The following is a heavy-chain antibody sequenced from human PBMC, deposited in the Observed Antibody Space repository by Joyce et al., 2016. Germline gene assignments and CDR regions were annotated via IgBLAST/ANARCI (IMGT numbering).Heavy chain of an antibody. CDR1: GYTLTDYW. CDR3: ARHVPVAGYYDF. V-gene: IGHV5-51*01. J-gene: IGHJ4*02. Sequence: EVQLVQSGPEAKKPGESLKISCTTSGYTLTDYWIGGVRQMPGKGLEWMGISHLGDSETKYSPSCQGQVTFSADRSISTAYLQWTSLKSSDTAIYCCARHVPVAGYYDFWGQGTLVSVSS. CDR2: SHLGDSET. D-gene: IGHD6-19*01.